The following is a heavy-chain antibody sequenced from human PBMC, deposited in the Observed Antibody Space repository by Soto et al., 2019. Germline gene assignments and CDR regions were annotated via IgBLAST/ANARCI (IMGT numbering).Heavy chain of an antibody. J-gene: IGHJ6*02. CDR2: INPSGGST. CDR3: ARGVERGRYQLLWEV. V-gene: IGHV1-46*01. Sequence: ASVKVSCKASGYTFTSYYMHWVRQAPGQGLEWMGIINPSGGSTSYAQKFQGRVTMTRDTSTSTVYMELSSLRSEDTAVYYCARGVERGRYQLLWEVWGQGTTVTVSS. CDR1: GYTFTSYY. D-gene: IGHD2-2*01.